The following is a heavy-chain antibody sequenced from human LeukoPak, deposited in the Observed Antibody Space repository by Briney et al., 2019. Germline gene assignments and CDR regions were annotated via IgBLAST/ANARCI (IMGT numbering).Heavy chain of an antibody. CDR1: GGSISSYY. CDR3: ARTYGDYGGYYYYGMDV. J-gene: IGHJ6*02. CDR2: IYYSGST. V-gene: IGHV4-59*01. D-gene: IGHD4-17*01. Sequence: SETLSLTCTVSGGSISSYYWSWIRQPPGKGLEWIGYIYYSGSTNYNPSLKSRVTISVDTSKNQFSLKLSSVTAADTAVYYCARTYGDYGGYYYYGMDVWGQGTTVTSP.